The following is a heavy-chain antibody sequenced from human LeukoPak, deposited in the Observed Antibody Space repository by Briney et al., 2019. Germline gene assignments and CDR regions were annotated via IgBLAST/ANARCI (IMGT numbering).Heavy chain of an antibody. CDR1: GFTFINYW. D-gene: IGHD3-10*01. J-gene: IGHJ4*02. CDR3: ARDNLVRGAPELDY. V-gene: IGHV3-7*01. CDR2: IKQDGSEY. Sequence: GGSLRLSCAGSGFTFINYWMSWVRQAAGRGLEWVANIKQDGSEYYYVDSVKGRFTISRDNAKNSLYLQMNSLRAEDTAVYYCARDNLVRGAPELDYWGRGTLVTVSS.